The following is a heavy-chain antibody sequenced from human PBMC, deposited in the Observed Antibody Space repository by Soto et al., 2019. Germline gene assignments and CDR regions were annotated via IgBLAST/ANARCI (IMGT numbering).Heavy chain of an antibody. CDR1: GFTFSSYA. D-gene: IGHD3-22*01. CDR2: ISYDGSNK. J-gene: IGHJ4*02. CDR3: AREVGARDSSGYYYPYFDY. V-gene: IGHV3-30-3*01. Sequence: GGSLRLSCAASGFTFSSYAMHWVRQAPGKGLEWVAVISYDGSNKYYADSVKGRFTISRDNSKNTLYLQMNSLRAEDTAVYYCAREVGARDSSGYYYPYFDYWGQGTLVTVSS.